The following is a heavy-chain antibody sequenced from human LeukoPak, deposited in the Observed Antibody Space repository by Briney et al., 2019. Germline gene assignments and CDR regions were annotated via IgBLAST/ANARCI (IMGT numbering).Heavy chain of an antibody. CDR3: ATLSRGPPNTGFYFAY. Sequence: ASVKVSCKASGHTFTSHGFSWVRQAPGQGLQWMGWIAAYNGDIEYEEKLQGRVTMTTDTSTGTAYMALRNLRLEDTAVYYCATLSRGPPNTGFYFAYWGQGTQVIVSS. J-gene: IGHJ4*02. V-gene: IGHV1-18*01. CDR2: IAAYNGDI. CDR1: GHTFTSHG. D-gene: IGHD2-8*02.